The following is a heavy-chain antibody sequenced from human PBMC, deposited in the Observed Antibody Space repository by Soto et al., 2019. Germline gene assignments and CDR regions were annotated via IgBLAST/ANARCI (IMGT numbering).Heavy chain of an antibody. Sequence: GGSLRLSCAASGFTFSSYAMHWVRQAPGKGLEWVAVISYDGSNKYYADSVKGRFTISRDNSENTLYLQMNSLRAEDTAVYYCAREVRGSSSGNWFDPWGQGTLVTVSS. D-gene: IGHD6-6*01. V-gene: IGHV3-30-3*01. CDR1: GFTFSSYA. CDR2: ISYDGSNK. J-gene: IGHJ5*02. CDR3: AREVRGSSSGNWFDP.